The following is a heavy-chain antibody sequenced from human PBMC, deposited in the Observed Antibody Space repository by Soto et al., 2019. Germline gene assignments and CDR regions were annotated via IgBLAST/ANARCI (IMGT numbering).Heavy chain of an antibody. Sequence: SETLSLTCAVYGGSFSGYYWSWIRQPPGKGPEWIGEINHSGSTNYNPSLKSRVTISVDTSKNQFSLKLSSVTAADTAVYYCARGSIAAAGTSCLFDYWGQGTLVTVSS. CDR2: INHSGST. J-gene: IGHJ4*02. V-gene: IGHV4-34*01. CDR3: ARGSIAAAGTSCLFDY. D-gene: IGHD6-13*01. CDR1: GGSFSGYY.